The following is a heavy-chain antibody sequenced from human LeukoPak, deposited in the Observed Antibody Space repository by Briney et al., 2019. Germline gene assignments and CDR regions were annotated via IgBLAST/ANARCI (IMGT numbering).Heavy chain of an antibody. Sequence: QPGGSLRLSXAASGFTFSSYEMNWVRQAPGKGLEWVSYISSSGSTIYYADSVKGRFTISRDNAKNSLYLQMNSLRAEDTAVYYCAKPGGFGDPNPFDYWGQGTLVTVSS. CDR3: AKPGGFGDPNPFDY. J-gene: IGHJ4*02. D-gene: IGHD3-10*01. V-gene: IGHV3-48*03. CDR2: ISSSGSTI. CDR1: GFTFSSYE.